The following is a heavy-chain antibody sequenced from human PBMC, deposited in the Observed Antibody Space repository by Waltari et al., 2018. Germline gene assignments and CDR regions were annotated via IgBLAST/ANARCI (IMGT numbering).Heavy chain of an antibody. CDR1: GDSITSNS. Sequence: QLQLQESGPGLVKPSETLSLTCTVSGDSITSNSWTWIRQPPGKGLEWIGHIYYGGDTNYNPSLKSRVTMYIDTSKSQLSLSVHSVTAADTAIYYCARHVDYGFTWFGPWGQGTLVTVSP. J-gene: IGHJ5*02. V-gene: IGHV4-59*01. CDR3: ARHVDYGFTWFGP. D-gene: IGHD3-16*01. CDR2: IYYGGDT.